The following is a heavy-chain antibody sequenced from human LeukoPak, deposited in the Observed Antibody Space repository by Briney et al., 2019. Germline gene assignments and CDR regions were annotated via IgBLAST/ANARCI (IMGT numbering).Heavy chain of an antibody. CDR1: GDSVSRGGYY. D-gene: IGHD3-22*01. J-gene: IGHJ5*02. V-gene: IGHV4-31*03. CDR2: IYSSGST. CDR3: ARGYDSNSYSPGFDP. Sequence: SQTLSLTCTVSGDSVSRGGYYWSWIRQHPVKGLEWIGYIYSSGSTFYNPSLKSRLALSKDTSRNQFSLNLSSVTAAGTAVYYCARGYDSNSYSPGFDPWGQGTLVTVSS.